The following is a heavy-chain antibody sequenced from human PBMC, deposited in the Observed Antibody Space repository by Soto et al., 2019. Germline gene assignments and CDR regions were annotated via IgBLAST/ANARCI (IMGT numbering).Heavy chain of an antibody. CDR1: GFTFGPFA. Sequence: GGSLRLSCAASGFTFGPFAMSWVRQAPGKGLERISMITGGGGPYYADSVKGRFTISRDNSKNTLYLQIDSLRAEDTAFFFFAKNKGPGSHTLYSFDYWGPGTLVTVSS. V-gene: IGHV3-23*01. J-gene: IGHJ4*02. CDR2: ITGGGGP. D-gene: IGHD3-10*01. CDR3: AKNKGPGSHTLYSFDY.